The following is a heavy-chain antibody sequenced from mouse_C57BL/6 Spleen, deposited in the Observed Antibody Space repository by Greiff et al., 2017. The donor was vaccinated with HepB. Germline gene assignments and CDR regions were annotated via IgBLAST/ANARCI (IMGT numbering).Heavy chain of an antibody. CDR2: IWSGGST. CDR1: GFSLTSYG. J-gene: IGHJ4*01. V-gene: IGHV2-2*01. Sequence: QVQLKESGPGLVQPSQSLSITCTVSGFSLTSYGVHWVRQSPGKGLEWLGVIWSGGSTDYNAAFISRLSISKDNSKSQVFFKMNSLQADDTAIYYCARTGYDYDETVYYAMDYWGQGTSVTVSS. CDR3: ARTGYDYDETVYYAMDY. D-gene: IGHD2-4*01.